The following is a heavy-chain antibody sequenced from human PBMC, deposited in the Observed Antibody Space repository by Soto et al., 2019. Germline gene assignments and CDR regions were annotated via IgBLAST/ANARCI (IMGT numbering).Heavy chain of an antibody. V-gene: IGHV3-48*01. CDR2: ISSSSSTI. Sequence: GGSLRLSCAASGFTFSSYSMNWVRQAPGKGLEWVSHISSSSSTIYYADSVKGRFTISRDNAKNSLYLQMNSLRAEDTAVYYCARDYYDFWSGQRDAFDIWGQGTMVTVSS. CDR3: ARDYYDFWSGQRDAFDI. D-gene: IGHD3-3*01. J-gene: IGHJ3*02. CDR1: GFTFSSYS.